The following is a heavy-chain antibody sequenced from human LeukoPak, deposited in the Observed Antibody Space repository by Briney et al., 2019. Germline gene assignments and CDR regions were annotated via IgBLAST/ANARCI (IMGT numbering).Heavy chain of an antibody. CDR3: AREVYDYVWGSEYFDY. CDR1: GFTFSSYA. Sequence: GGSLRLSCAASGFTFSSYAMHWVRQAPGKGLEYVSAISSNGGSTYYANSVKGRFTISRDNSKNTLYLQTGSLRAEDMAVYYCAREVYDYVWGSEYFDYWGRGTLVTVSS. V-gene: IGHV3-64*01. D-gene: IGHD3-16*01. J-gene: IGHJ4*02. CDR2: ISSNGGST.